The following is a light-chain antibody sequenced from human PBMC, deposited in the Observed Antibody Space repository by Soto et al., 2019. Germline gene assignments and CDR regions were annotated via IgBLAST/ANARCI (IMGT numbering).Light chain of an antibody. CDR1: SSDVGAYNY. CDR2: EVS. CDR3: TSYTTSSTGV. Sequence: QSALTQPASVSGSPGQSITISCTGTSSDVGAYNYVSWYQQHPGKAPKLMIYEVSNRPSGVSNRFSASKSGNTASLTISGLQAEDEADYHCTSYTTSSTGVFGGGTKLTVL. V-gene: IGLV2-14*01. J-gene: IGLJ3*02.